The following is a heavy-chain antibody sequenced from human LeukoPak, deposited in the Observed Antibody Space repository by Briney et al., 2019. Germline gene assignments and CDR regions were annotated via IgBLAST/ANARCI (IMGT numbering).Heavy chain of an antibody. CDR1: GFTFSSYG. V-gene: IGHV3-33*01. D-gene: IGHD3-10*01. CDR2: IWYDGSNK. Sequence: GRSLRVSCAASGFTFSSYGMHWVRQAPGKGLEWVAVIWYDGSNKYYADSVKGRFTISRDNSKNTLYLQMNSLRAEDTAVYYCARGRRITMVRGVTHFDYWGQGTLVTVSS. J-gene: IGHJ4*02. CDR3: ARGRRITMVRGVTHFDY.